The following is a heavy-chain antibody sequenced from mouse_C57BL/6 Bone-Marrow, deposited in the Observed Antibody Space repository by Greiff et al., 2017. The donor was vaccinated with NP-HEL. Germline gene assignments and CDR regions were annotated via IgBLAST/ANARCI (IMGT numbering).Heavy chain of an antibody. J-gene: IGHJ2*01. CDR2: IDPSDSYT. CDR1: GYTFTCYW. D-gene: IGHD1-1*01. V-gene: IGHV1-50*01. Sequence: KESCKASGYTFTCYWMQWVKQRPGQGLEWIGEIDPSDSYTNYNQKFKGKATLTVDTSSSTAYMQLSSLTSEDSAVYYCASYYYGSSYLDYWGQGTTLTVSS. CDR3: ASYYYGSSYLDY.